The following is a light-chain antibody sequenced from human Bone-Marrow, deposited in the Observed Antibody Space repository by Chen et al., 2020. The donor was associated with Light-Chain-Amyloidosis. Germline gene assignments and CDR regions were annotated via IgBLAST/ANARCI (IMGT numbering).Light chain of an antibody. Sequence: EIVLTQSPGTLSLSPGEGANLSCRASQTISSNYLTWYQQKFGQAPRLLIYGSSSRATGIPDRFTGSGSGTDFTLTINSLEPEDFAMYYCQQYGTSPRTFGGGTKVEIK. J-gene: IGKJ4*02. CDR1: QTISSNY. V-gene: IGKV3-20*01. CDR2: GSS. CDR3: QQYGTSPRT.